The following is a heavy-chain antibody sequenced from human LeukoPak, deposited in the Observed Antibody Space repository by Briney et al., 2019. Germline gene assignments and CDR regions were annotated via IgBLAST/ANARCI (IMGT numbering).Heavy chain of an antibody. CDR3: AKDARRYSGWYFFDH. Sequence: PGGSLRPSCVASVFSFSNLAMGWVRQAPGNGLGWVSVISDSGGITYYADSVKGRFTISRDNSRNTLYLQMNSLRVDDTAVYYCAKDARRYSGWYFFDHWGQGTLVTVSS. CDR1: VFSFSNLA. V-gene: IGHV3-23*01. D-gene: IGHD6-19*01. J-gene: IGHJ4*02. CDR2: ISDSGGIT.